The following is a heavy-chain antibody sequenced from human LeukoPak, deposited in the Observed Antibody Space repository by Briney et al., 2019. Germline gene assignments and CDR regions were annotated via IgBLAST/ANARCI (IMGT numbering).Heavy chain of an antibody. J-gene: IGHJ2*01. V-gene: IGHV3-13*04. CDR2: IDTAGDT. CDR3: AREEMGDGYRYLEL. D-gene: IGHD2-21*01. CDR1: GFTFSTYD. Sequence: PGGSLRLSCAASGFTFSTYDMHWVRQAAGEGLEWVSAIDTAGDTYYPGSVKGRFTISRENAKNSLYLQMNSLRAGDTAVYYCAREEMGDGYRYLELWGRGTLVTVSS.